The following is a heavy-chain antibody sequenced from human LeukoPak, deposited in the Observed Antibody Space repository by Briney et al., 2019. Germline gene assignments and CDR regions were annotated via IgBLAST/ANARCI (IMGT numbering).Heavy chain of an antibody. Sequence: GSLILSCAASGNYWMHWVRQARGKGLVWGSHINSDGSWTCYSDSVKGRFTISKDNAKSTVYQQIDNLRAEDTARYYCVSFHEPHWGRGTLVTVSS. CDR2: INSDGSWT. J-gene: IGHJ4*02. D-gene: IGHD2-15*01. CDR1: GNYW. V-gene: IGHV3-74*01. CDR3: VSFHEPH.